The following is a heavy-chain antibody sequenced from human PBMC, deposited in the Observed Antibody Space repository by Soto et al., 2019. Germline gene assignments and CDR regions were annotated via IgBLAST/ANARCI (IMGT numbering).Heavy chain of an antibody. CDR2: ISYDGSNK. V-gene: IGHV3-30-3*01. J-gene: IGHJ4*02. CDR1: GFTFSSYA. CDR3: PRSTIFSFDY. D-gene: IGHD3-9*01. Sequence: QVQLVESGGGVVQPGRSLRLSCAASGFTFSSYAMHWVRQAPGKGLEWVAVISYDGSNKYYADSVKGRFTISRDNSKNTLYLQMNSLRAEDTAVYYCPRSTIFSFDYWGQGTLVTVSS.